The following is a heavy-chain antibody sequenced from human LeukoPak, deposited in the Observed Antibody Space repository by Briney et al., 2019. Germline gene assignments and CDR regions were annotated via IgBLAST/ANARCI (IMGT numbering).Heavy chain of an antibody. Sequence: PSETLSLTCTVSGGSISSYYWSWIRQPPGKGLEWIGYIYCSGSTNYNPSLKSRVTISVDTSKNQFSLKLSSVTAADTAVYYCARHVVGYGEGNWGQGTLVTVSS. CDR1: GGSISSYY. V-gene: IGHV4-59*08. J-gene: IGHJ4*02. CDR2: IYCSGST. D-gene: IGHD4-17*01. CDR3: ARHVVGYGEGN.